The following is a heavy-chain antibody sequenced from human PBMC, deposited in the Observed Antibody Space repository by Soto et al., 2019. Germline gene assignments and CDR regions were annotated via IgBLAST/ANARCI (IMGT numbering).Heavy chain of an antibody. J-gene: IGHJ6*02. Sequence: GGSLRLSCAASGFTFSSYSMNWVRQAPGKGLEWVSYISSSSSTIYYADSGKGRFTISRDNAKNSLYLQMNSLRDEDTAVYYCARDRFYYDSSGPAPKHYYYYGMDVWGQGTTVTVSS. D-gene: IGHD3-22*01. CDR1: GFTFSSYS. CDR3: ARDRFYYDSSGPAPKHYYYYGMDV. CDR2: ISSSSSTI. V-gene: IGHV3-48*02.